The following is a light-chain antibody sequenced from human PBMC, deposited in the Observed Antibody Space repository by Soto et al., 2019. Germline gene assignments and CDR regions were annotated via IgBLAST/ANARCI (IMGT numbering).Light chain of an antibody. J-gene: IGKJ5*01. CDR2: YAS. V-gene: IGKV3-15*01. CDR1: QSVSNN. Sequence: EIMMTQSPATLSVSPGERATLSCRASQSVSNNLAWYQQKPGQAPRLLIYYASTRATGIPARFSGSGSGTEFTLTFRSLQSEDFALYYCQQYNNWPPITFGQGTRLEIK. CDR3: QQYNNWPPIT.